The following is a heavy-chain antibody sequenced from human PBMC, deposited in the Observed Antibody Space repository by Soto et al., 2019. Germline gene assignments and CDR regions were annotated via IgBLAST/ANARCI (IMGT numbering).Heavy chain of an antibody. CDR1: GFTFSSYS. CDR3: ARGLGGYCSGGSCYSPNWFDP. V-gene: IGHV3-48*01. Sequence: GSLRLSCAASGFTFSSYSMNWVRQAPGKGLEWVSYISSSSSTIYYADSVKGRFTISRDNAKNSLYLQMNSLRAEDTAVYYCARGLGGYCSGGSCYSPNWFDPWGQGTLVTVSS. D-gene: IGHD2-15*01. J-gene: IGHJ5*02. CDR2: ISSSSSTI.